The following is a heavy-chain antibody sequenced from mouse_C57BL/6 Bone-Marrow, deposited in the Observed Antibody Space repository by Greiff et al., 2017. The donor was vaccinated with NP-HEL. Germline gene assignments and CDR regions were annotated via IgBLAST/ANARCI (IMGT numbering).Heavy chain of an antibody. CDR1: GFTFSDYG. J-gene: IGHJ4*01. CDR2: ISNLAYSI. Sequence: DVMLVESGGGLVQPGGSLKLSCAASGFTFSDYGMAWVRQAPRKGPEWVAFISNLAYSIYYADTVTGRFTISRENAKNTLYLEMSSLRSEDTAMYYCARRSLYDGYYLYAMDYWGQGTSVTVSS. V-gene: IGHV5-15*04. D-gene: IGHD2-3*01. CDR3: ARRSLYDGYYLYAMDY.